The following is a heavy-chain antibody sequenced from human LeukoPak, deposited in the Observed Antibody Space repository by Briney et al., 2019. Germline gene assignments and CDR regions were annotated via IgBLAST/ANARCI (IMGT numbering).Heavy chain of an antibody. CDR1: GFTFSNYW. CDR3: TKGGGTGYSSSWYSH. D-gene: IGHD6-13*01. CDR2: INSDGINT. J-gene: IGHJ4*02. V-gene: IGHV3-74*01. Sequence: GGSLRLSCAASGFTFSNYWMHWVRQAPGKGLVWVSRINSDGINTSYADSVKGRFTISRDNAKNFLYLQMNSLRAEDTAVYYCTKGGGTGYSSSWYSHWGQGTLVTVSS.